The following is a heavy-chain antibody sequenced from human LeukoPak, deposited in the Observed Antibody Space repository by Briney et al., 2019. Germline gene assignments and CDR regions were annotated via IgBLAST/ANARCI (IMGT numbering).Heavy chain of an antibody. CDR1: DGSITNYD. V-gene: IGHV4-59*01. J-gene: IGHJ4*02. CDR3: ARGYGDFRVEGRYFHS. Sequence: SETLSLTCTVSDGSITNYDWSWVRQPPGKGLEVIGHVHYSGTANYNPSLRSRVTISIDTSKKHFFLKLKSVTAADAAVYHCARGYGDFRVEGRYFHSWGQGTLVTVSS. D-gene: IGHD4-17*01. CDR2: VHYSGTA.